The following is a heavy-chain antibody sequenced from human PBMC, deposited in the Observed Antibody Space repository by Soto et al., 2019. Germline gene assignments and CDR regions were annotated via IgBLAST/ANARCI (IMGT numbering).Heavy chain of an antibody. Sequence: TQTLLCTVACXSTSSSSYYCGCIRQPPGKGLEWIGIIYYSGSTYYNPSLKSRVTISVDTSKNQFSLKMSSVTAADMAVYYCASNQAADAIEYWGQGTPDTVPS. D-gene: IGHD6-13*01. V-gene: IGHV4-39*01. J-gene: IGHJ4*02. CDR1: CXSTSSSSYY. CDR2: IYYSGST. CDR3: ASNQAADAIEY.